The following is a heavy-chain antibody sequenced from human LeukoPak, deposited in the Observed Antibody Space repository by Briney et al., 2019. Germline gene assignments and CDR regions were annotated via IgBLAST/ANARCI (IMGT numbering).Heavy chain of an antibody. D-gene: IGHD3-3*01. Sequence: PGGSLRLSCAASGLTFNTYAMSWVRQAPGKGLEWASAISGSGGSTYYADSVKGRFTISRDNSKNTLYLQMNSLRAEDTAVYYCAKGAEWLLSSLDYWGQGTLVTVSS. CDR1: GLTFNTYA. CDR2: ISGSGGST. J-gene: IGHJ4*02. CDR3: AKGAEWLLSSLDY. V-gene: IGHV3-23*01.